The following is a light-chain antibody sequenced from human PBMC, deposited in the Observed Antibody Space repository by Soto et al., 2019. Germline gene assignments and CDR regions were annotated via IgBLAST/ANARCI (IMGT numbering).Light chain of an antibody. V-gene: IGKV1-39*01. CDR3: LQYNSNSRT. Sequence: DIKMTQSPSSLSASVGDTVTITCRASQSISRYLNWYQQKPGKAPNLLIYGATSLQSGVPSRFSGSGSVTEFTLTINSLQPGDCATYYCLQYNSNSRTFGQGTKVDIK. CDR2: GAT. CDR1: QSISRY. J-gene: IGKJ1*01.